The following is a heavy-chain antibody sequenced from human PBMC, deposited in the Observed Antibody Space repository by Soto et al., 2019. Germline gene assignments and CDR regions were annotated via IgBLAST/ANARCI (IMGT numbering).Heavy chain of an antibody. J-gene: IGHJ6*02. CDR3: AREGSITGIHNTGMEV. V-gene: IGHV4-4*02. CDR1: EGTSGGRDW. CDR2: IYHSGST. D-gene: IGHD1-20*01. Sequence: SEPLCLRCAVAEGTSGGRDWWRLVRQPTGKGLEWIGEIYHSGSTNYNTSLKSRVTISVDKSKNQFSLKLSSVTAADTAVYYCAREGSITGIHNTGMEVWGQGTTVTVSS.